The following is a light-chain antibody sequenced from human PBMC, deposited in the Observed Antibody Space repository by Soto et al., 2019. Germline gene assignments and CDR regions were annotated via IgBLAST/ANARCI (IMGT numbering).Light chain of an antibody. Sequence: EIVMTQSPATLSVSPGERATLSCRASQSVTSNLAWYQQKPGQAPRLLIYGASTRATGIPARFSGSGSGTAFTLTISSLQSEDVAVYYCQQYHNWYTFGQGTKVEIK. CDR2: GAS. J-gene: IGKJ2*01. V-gene: IGKV3-15*01. CDR3: QQYHNWYT. CDR1: QSVTSN.